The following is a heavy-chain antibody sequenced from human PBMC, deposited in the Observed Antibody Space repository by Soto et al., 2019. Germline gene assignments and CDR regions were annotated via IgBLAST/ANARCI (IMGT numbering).Heavy chain of an antibody. CDR2: IYYSGST. Sequence: SETLSHTCTVSGGSISSYYWSWIRQPPGKGLEWIGYIYYSGSTNYNPSLKSRVTISVDTSKNQFSLKLSSVTAADTAVYYCARSIVVVPAARVWFDPWGQGTLVTVSS. CDR1: GGSISSYY. D-gene: IGHD2-2*01. J-gene: IGHJ5*02. CDR3: ARSIVVVPAARVWFDP. V-gene: IGHV4-59*01.